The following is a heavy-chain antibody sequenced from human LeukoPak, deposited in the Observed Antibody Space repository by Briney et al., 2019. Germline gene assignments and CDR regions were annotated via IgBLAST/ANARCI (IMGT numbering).Heavy chain of an antibody. Sequence: SETLSLTCAVYGGSFSGYYWSWIRQPPGKGLEWIGYIYYSGSTNYNPSLKSRVTISVDTSKNQFSLKLSSVTAADTAVYYCARSSPYSSGWYGVGYWGQGTLVTVSS. V-gene: IGHV4-59*01. CDR2: IYYSGST. J-gene: IGHJ4*02. D-gene: IGHD6-19*01. CDR1: GGSFSGYY. CDR3: ARSSPYSSGWYGVGY.